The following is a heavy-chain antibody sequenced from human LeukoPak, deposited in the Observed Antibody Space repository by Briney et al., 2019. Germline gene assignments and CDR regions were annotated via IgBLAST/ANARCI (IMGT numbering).Heavy chain of an antibody. CDR3: AKDREYSSGWPRVDY. Sequence: GRSLRLSCAASGFTFTTYWMHWVRQAPGKGLEWVANIKQDGSEKYYVDSAKGRFTISRDNGKNSVYLQMNSLRAEDTAVYYCAKDREYSSGWPRVDYWGQGTLVTVSS. D-gene: IGHD6-19*01. CDR1: GFTFTTYW. V-gene: IGHV3-7*01. CDR2: IKQDGSEK. J-gene: IGHJ4*02.